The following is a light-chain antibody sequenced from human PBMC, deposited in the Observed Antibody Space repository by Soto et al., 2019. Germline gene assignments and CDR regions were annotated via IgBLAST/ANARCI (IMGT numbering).Light chain of an antibody. CDR3: QQYTNWPT. V-gene: IGKV3-15*01. CDR2: GAS. CDR1: QSVSSN. Sequence: EIVMTQSPATLSVSPGERATLSCRASQSVSSNLAWYQQKPGQAPRLLIYGASTRATGIPARFSGSGSGTEFTLTISSLQAEDFASYYCQQYTNWPTFGHGTKVDIK. J-gene: IGKJ1*01.